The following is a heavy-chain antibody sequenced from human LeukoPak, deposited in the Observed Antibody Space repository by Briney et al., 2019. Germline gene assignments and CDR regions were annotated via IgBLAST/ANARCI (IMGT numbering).Heavy chain of an antibody. Sequence: ASVKVSCKASGYTFTTYGVTWVRQAPGQGLEWMGWISAYNGKTNYAQKFQGRITMTTDTSTSTGYMELRSLSSGDTAVYYCARDGTTGTTFRFDPWGQGTQVTVSS. CDR1: GYTFTTYG. CDR3: ARDGTTGTTFRFDP. J-gene: IGHJ5*02. CDR2: ISAYNGKT. D-gene: IGHD1-1*01. V-gene: IGHV1-18*04.